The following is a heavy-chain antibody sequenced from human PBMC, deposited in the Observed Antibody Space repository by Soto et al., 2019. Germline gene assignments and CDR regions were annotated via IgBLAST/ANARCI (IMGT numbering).Heavy chain of an antibody. CDR2: IYPGDSDT. J-gene: IGHJ4*02. D-gene: IGHD3-22*01. Sequence: PGESLKISCEGSGYSFTSYWIGWVRQMPGKGLEWMGIIYPGDSDTRYSPSFQGQVTISADKSINTAYLQWSSLKASDTAMYYCARRWEYYYDSSGYYFDYWGQGTLVTVS. V-gene: IGHV5-51*01. CDR1: GYSFTSYW. CDR3: ARRWEYYYDSSGYYFDY.